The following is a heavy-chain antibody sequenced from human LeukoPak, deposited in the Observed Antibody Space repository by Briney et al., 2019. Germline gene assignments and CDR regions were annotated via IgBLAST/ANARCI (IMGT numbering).Heavy chain of an antibody. CDR3: ARDGVGSGWYVGWFDP. CDR2: IYTSGST. Sequence: PSETLSLTCTVSGRSISSYYWSWIRQPAGKGLEWIGRIYTSGSTNYNPSLKSRVTMSVDTSKNQFSLKLSSVTAADTAVYYCARDGVGSGWYVGWFDPWGQGTLVTVSS. D-gene: IGHD6-19*01. J-gene: IGHJ5*02. V-gene: IGHV4-4*07. CDR1: GRSISSYY.